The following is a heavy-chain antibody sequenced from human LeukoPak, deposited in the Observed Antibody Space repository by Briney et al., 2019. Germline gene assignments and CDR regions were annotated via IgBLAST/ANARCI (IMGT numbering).Heavy chain of an antibody. J-gene: IGHJ4*02. Sequence: PGGSLRLSCAASGSTFSSYGVNWVRQAPGKGLEWLSYISSSGDTIYYADSVKGRFTISRDNAKSLLYLQMNSLRAEDTAVYYCARDPLYPPTVTTCVDYWGQGTLVTVSS. CDR3: ARDPLYPPTVTTCVDY. V-gene: IGHV3-48*03. D-gene: IGHD4-17*01. CDR1: GSTFSSYG. CDR2: ISSSGDTI.